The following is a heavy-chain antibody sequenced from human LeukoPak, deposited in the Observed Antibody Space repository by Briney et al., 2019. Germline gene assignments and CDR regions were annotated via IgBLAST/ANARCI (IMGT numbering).Heavy chain of an antibody. Sequence: SVKVSCKASGGTFSSYAISWVRQAPGEGLEWMGGIIPIFGTANYAQKFQGRVTITTDESTSTAYMELSSLRSEDTAVYYCARVIMVRGVIIEDYFDYWGQGTLVTVSS. D-gene: IGHD3-10*01. CDR1: GGTFSSYA. V-gene: IGHV1-69*05. J-gene: IGHJ4*02. CDR3: ARVIMVRGVIIEDYFDY. CDR2: IIPIFGTA.